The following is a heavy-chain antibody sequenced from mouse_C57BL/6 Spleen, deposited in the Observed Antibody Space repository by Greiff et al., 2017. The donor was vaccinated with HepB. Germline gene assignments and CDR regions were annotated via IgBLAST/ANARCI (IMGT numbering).Heavy chain of an antibody. Sequence: VQLQQSGAELARPGASVKLSCKASGYTFTSYGISWVKQRTGQGLEWIGEIYPRSGNTYYNEKFKGKATLTADKSSSTAYMELRSLTSEDSAVYFCARSTKYYGSSPSYYFDYWGQGTTLTVSS. CDR3: ARSTKYYGSSPSYYFDY. CDR1: GYTFTSYG. V-gene: IGHV1-81*01. J-gene: IGHJ2*01. CDR2: IYPRSGNT. D-gene: IGHD1-1*01.